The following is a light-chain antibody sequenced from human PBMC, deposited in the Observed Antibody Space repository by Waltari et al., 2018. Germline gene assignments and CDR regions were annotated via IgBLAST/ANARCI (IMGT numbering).Light chain of an antibody. CDR3: AAWDATLDGGV. V-gene: IGLV1-44*01. J-gene: IGLJ3*02. CDR1: SSNIRVNP. CDR2: SNN. Sequence: QSVLTQPPSASGTPGQRVTIPCSGSSSNIRVNPVNWFQQPPGTAPKVLIYSNNQRPSGVPDRFSGSKSGTSASLAISGLQSEDEADYYCAAWDATLDGGVFGGGTKLTVL.